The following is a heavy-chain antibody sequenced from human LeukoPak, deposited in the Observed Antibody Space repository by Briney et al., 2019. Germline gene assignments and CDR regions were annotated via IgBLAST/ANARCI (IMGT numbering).Heavy chain of an antibody. J-gene: IGHJ4*02. CDR3: TTCFGVVISDNFDY. D-gene: IGHD3-3*01. Sequence: PGGSLRLSCAASGFTFSSYSMNWVRQAPGKGLEWVGRIESKTNGETTDYAAPVKGRFTISRDDSRNTLYLQMNNLKTEDTAVYYCTTCFGVVISDNFDYWGQGALVTVSS. CDR1: GFTFSSYS. V-gene: IGHV3-15*04. CDR2: IESKTNGETT.